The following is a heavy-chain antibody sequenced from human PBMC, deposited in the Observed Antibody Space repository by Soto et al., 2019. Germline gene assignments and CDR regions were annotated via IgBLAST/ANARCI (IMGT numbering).Heavy chain of an antibody. CDR2: IYYSGST. Sequence: SETLSLTCTVSGGSISSGDYYWSWIRQPPGKGLEWIGYIYYSGSTYYNPSLKSRVTISVDTSKNQFSLKLSSVTAADTAVYYCARGGAYCGGDCYNWFDPWGQGTLVPVSS. CDR3: ARGGAYCGGDCYNWFDP. V-gene: IGHV4-30-4*01. D-gene: IGHD2-21*02. J-gene: IGHJ5*02. CDR1: GGSISSGDYY.